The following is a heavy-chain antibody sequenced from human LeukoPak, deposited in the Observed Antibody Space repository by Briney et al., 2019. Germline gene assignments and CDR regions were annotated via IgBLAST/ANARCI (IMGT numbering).Heavy chain of an antibody. CDR2: IYHSGST. V-gene: IGHV4-31*03. D-gene: IGHD1-1*01. Sequence: SQTLSLTCTVSGGSISSGGYYWSWIRQHPGKGLEWIGYIYHSGSTYYNPSLKSRVTISVDTSKNQFSLKLSSVTAADTAVYYCARVQNQSKYSIGNYWGQGTLVTVSS. CDR3: ARVQNQSKYSIGNY. CDR1: GGSISSGGYY. J-gene: IGHJ4*02.